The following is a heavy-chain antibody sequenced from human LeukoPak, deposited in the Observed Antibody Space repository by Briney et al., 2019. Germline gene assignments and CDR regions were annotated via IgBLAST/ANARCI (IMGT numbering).Heavy chain of an antibody. CDR2: ISWNSGSI. V-gene: IGHV3-9*01. D-gene: IGHD3-10*01. CDR3: AEGGTMVRGVRDPFDY. CDR1: GFTFDDYA. Sequence: GGSLRLSCAASGFTFDDYAMHWVRQAPGKGLEWVSGISWNSGSIGYADSVKGRFTISRDNSKNTLYLQMNSLRAEDTAVYYCAEGGTMVRGVRDPFDYWGQGTLVTVSS. J-gene: IGHJ4*02.